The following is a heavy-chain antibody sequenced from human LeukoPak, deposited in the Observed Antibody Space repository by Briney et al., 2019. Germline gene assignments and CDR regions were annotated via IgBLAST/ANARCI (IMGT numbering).Heavy chain of an antibody. CDR1: GYSFTSYW. J-gene: IGHJ4*02. Sequence: GESLKISCKGSGYSFTSYWIGGVRHMPGKGLEWMGIIYPGDSNTRYSPSVQGQVTISDDKSINTAYLQWRSLKASDTAMHYCARVARDGATTIDYGGQGTLVTASS. V-gene: IGHV5-51*01. D-gene: IGHD1-26*01. CDR3: ARVARDGATTIDY. CDR2: IYPGDSNT.